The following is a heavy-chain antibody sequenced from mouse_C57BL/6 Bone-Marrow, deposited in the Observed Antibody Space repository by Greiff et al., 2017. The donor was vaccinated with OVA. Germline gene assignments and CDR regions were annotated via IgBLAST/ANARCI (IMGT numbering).Heavy chain of an antibody. CDR3: ASPYYTEAWFAY. D-gene: IGHD1-1*01. V-gene: IGHV5-9*01. CDR1: GFTFSSYT. CDR2: ISGGGGNT. Sequence: EVHLVESGGGLVKPGGSLKLSCAASGFTFSSYTMSWVRQTPEKRLEWVATISGGGGNTYYPDSVKGRFTISRDNAKNTLYLQMSSLRSEDTALYYCASPYYTEAWFAYWGQGTLVTVSA. J-gene: IGHJ3*01.